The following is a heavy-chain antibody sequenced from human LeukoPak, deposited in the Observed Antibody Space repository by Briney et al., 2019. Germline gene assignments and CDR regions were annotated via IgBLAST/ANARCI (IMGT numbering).Heavy chain of an antibody. J-gene: IGHJ4*02. D-gene: IGHD2-2*01. CDR1: GGSISSYY. V-gene: IGHV4-4*07. CDR3: AKDGPILAIVVVPAAQDY. CDR2: IYTSRST. Sequence: SETLSLTCTVSGGSISSYYWSWIRQPAGKGLEWIGRIYTSRSTNYNPSLKSRVTMSVDTSKNQFSLKLSSVTAADTAVYYCAKDGPILAIVVVPAAQDYWGQGTLVTVSS.